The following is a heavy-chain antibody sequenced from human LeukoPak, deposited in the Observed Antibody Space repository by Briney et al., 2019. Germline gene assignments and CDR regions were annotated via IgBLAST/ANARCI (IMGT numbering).Heavy chain of an antibody. D-gene: IGHD2-21*01. CDR2: IVQDGSEK. Sequence: GGSLRLSCTASEFPFGTYWMTWVRQAPGKGLEWVGNIVQDGSEKYYVDSVKGRFTISGDNTKNLLYLQMTSLRAEDTAVYYCARGFQGLDVWGQGTTVTVSS. CDR3: ARGFQGLDV. J-gene: IGHJ6*02. CDR1: EFPFGTYW. V-gene: IGHV3-7*05.